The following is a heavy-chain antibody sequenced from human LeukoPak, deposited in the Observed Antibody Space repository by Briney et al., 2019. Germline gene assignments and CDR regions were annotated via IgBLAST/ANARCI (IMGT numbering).Heavy chain of an antibody. D-gene: IGHD6-19*01. CDR1: GVTFSSYA. Sequence: PGGSLRLSCVASGVTFSSYAMSRVRQAPGKGLEWVSGISGSGGSTYYADSVKGRFTISRDNSKNTLFLQMNSLRAEDTAVYYCAKETYSSGWYPYFDYWGQGTLVTVSS. V-gene: IGHV3-23*01. CDR2: ISGSGGST. CDR3: AKETYSSGWYPYFDY. J-gene: IGHJ4*02.